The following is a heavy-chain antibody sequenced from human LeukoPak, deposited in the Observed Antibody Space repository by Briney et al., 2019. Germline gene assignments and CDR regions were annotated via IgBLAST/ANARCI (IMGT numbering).Heavy chain of an antibody. Sequence: SETLSLTCTVSGGSISSYYWSWIRQPPGKGLEWIGYIYYSGSTNYNPSLKSRVTISVDTSKNQFSLKLSSVTAADTAVYYCARCFSSSWPNAFDIWGQGTMVTVSS. V-gene: IGHV4-59*01. J-gene: IGHJ3*02. CDR3: ARCFSSSWPNAFDI. D-gene: IGHD6-13*01. CDR2: IYYSGST. CDR1: GGSISSYY.